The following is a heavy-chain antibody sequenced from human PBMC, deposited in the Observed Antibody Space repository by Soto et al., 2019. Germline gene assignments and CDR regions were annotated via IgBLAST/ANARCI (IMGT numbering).Heavy chain of an antibody. V-gene: IGHV4-31*03. D-gene: IGHD3-22*01. J-gene: IGHJ4*02. Sequence: KPSETLSLTCTVSGGSISSGGYYWSWIRQHPGKGLEWIGYIYYSGSTYYNPSLKSRVTISVDTSKNQFSLKLSSVTAADTAVYYCASGALLYYYDSSGYYRYWGQGTLVTVSS. CDR2: IYYSGST. CDR3: ASGALLYYYDSSGYYRY. CDR1: GGSISSGGYY.